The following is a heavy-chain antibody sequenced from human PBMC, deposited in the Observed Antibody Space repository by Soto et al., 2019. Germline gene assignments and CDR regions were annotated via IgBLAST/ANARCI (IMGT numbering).Heavy chain of an antibody. CDR2: ISGSGDIS. J-gene: IGHJ6*02. CDR1: GFSFNNYA. D-gene: IGHD3-22*01. Sequence: GGSLRLSCAASGFSFNNYAMNWVRQAPGKGLDWVSSISGSGDISYNADSVKGRFTISRDNSNNTLFLQMNSLRADDTAVYFCARWDSSGSASSAAYYYHGMDVWGQGTTVTVSS. V-gene: IGHV3-23*01. CDR3: ARWDSSGSASSAAYYYHGMDV.